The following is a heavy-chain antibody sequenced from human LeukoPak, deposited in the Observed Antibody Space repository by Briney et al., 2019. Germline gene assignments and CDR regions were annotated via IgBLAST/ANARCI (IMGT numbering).Heavy chain of an antibody. Sequence: GGSLRLSCAASGFTFSSYWMSWVRQAPGKGLEWVANIKQDGSEKYYVDSVKGRFTTSRDNAKNSLYLQMNSLRAEDTAVYYCARETYSSGYYSDYWGQGTLVTVSS. CDR3: ARETYSSGYYSDY. D-gene: IGHD3-22*01. V-gene: IGHV3-7*01. CDR1: GFTFSSYW. J-gene: IGHJ4*02. CDR2: IKQDGSEK.